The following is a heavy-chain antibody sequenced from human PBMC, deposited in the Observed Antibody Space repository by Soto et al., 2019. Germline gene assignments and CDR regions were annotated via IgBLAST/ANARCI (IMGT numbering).Heavy chain of an antibody. CDR3: ASSITLVRGVDY. CDR2: ISSDGSNK. J-gene: IGHJ4*02. D-gene: IGHD3-10*01. V-gene: IGHV3-30*03. CDR1: GFTFSSYG. Sequence: QVQLVESGGGVVQPGRSLRLSCAASGFTFSSYGMHWVRQAPGKGLEWVAVISSDGSNKHYADSVKGRFTISRDNSKNTLYMQMNSLRAEVTAVYYCASSITLVRGVDYWGQGTLVTVSS.